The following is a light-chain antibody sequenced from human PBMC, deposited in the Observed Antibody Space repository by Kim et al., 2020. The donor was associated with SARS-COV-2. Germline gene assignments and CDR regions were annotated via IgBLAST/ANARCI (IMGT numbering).Light chain of an antibody. CDR2: SKN. CDR3: NSRDSRTNQMV. V-gene: IGLV3-19*01. Sequence: AWRQTVRITCQGDSHINYYALCYQLKPGQAPVDVIYSKNNRPSGIPDRFSVSTSGNTASLTITGARAEDEGDYFCNSRDSRTNQMVFGGGTKLTVL. J-gene: IGLJ3*02. CDR1: SHINYY.